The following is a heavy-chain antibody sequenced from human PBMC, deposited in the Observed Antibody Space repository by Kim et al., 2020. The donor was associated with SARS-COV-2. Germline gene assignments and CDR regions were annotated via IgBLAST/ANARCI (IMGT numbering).Heavy chain of an antibody. J-gene: IGHJ4*02. D-gene: IGHD6-13*01. V-gene: IGHV4-4*02. CDR2: IYHSGST. CDR3: ASPFTAAAGTDFDY. CDR1: GGSISSSNW. Sequence: SETLSLTCAVSGGSISSSNWWSWVRQPPGKGLVWIGEIYHSGSTNYNPSLKSRVTISVDKSKNQFSLKLSSVTAADTAVYYCASPFTAAAGTDFDYWGQGTLVTVSS.